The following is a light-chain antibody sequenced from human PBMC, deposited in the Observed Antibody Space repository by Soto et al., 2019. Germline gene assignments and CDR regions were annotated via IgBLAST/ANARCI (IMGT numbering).Light chain of an antibody. Sequence: DIQMTQSGSSVSSSVWYRLAVTCQASQNINNYLNWYQQKPGRAPKXLIYDASNLEAGVPSRFRGSGSGTDFTFTISRLQPEDIATYYCQQYENLPTFGQGTRLEIK. CDR1: QNINNY. V-gene: IGKV1-33*01. CDR2: DAS. CDR3: QQYENLPT. J-gene: IGKJ5*01.